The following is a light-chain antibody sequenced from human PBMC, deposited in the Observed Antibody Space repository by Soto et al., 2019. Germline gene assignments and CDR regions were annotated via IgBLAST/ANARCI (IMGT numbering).Light chain of an antibody. CDR2: EVL. J-gene: IGLJ3*02. V-gene: IGLV2-14*01. CDR1: YSDVGGYNS. Sequence: QSALTQPASVSGSPGQSITISCTGTYSDVGGYNSVSWYQHHPGRRPKMLIFEVLNRPSGIADRFSGCKSGDTASLTISGLQPEDEADYYCVSYIDGSKTHWVFGGGTKLTVL. CDR3: VSYIDGSKTHWV.